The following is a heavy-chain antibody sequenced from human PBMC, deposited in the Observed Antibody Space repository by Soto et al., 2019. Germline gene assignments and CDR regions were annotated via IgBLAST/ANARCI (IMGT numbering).Heavy chain of an antibody. CDR1: GYTFTSYG. V-gene: IGHV1-18*01. CDR3: ARDYYGSGRLNAHNWFDP. D-gene: IGHD3-10*01. Sequence: QVQLVQSGAEVKKPGASVKVSCKASGYTFTSYGISWVRQAPGQGLEWMGWISAYNGNTNYAQKLQSRVTMTTDTSTSTAYMELRGLRSDDTAVYYCARDYYGSGRLNAHNWFDPWGQGTLVTVSS. J-gene: IGHJ5*02. CDR2: ISAYNGNT.